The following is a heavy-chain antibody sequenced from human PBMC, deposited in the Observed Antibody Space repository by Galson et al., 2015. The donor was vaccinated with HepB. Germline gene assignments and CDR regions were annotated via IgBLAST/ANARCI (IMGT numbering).Heavy chain of an antibody. D-gene: IGHD2-2*01. CDR1: GGSISSGGYY. J-gene: IGHJ3*02. Sequence: TLSLTCTVSGGSISSGGYYWSWIRQHPGKGLEWIGYIYYSGSTYYNPSLKSRVTISVDTSKSQFSLKLSSVTAADTAVYYCARGHADCSSTSCPVIGAFDIWGQGTMVTVSS. V-gene: IGHV4-31*03. CDR3: ARGHADCSSTSCPVIGAFDI. CDR2: IYYSGST.